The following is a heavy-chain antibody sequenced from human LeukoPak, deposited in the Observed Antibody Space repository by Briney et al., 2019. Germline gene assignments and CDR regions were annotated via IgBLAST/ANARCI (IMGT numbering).Heavy chain of an antibody. CDR1: GYTFSSYG. D-gene: IGHD6-13*01. Sequence: ASVKVSCKASGYTFSSYGISWVRQAPGQGPEWMGWLSGYDGNTNYAQKVQGRVTLTTDTSTSTAYMGLRSLRSDDTAFYYCARDSKVAAGSGFDYWGQGTLVTVSS. CDR3: ARDSKVAAGSGFDY. J-gene: IGHJ4*02. V-gene: IGHV1-18*01. CDR2: LSGYDGNT.